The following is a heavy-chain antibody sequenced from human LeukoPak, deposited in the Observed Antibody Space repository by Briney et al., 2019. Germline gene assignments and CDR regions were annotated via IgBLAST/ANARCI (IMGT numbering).Heavy chain of an antibody. Sequence: SQTLSLTCTVSGGSISSGSYYWSWVRQPAGKGLEWIGRIYTSGSTNYNPSLKSRVTISVDTSKNQFSLKLSSVTAADTAVYYCARLCSTSCKLVGYWGQGTLVTVSS. J-gene: IGHJ4*02. V-gene: IGHV4-61*02. CDR3: ARLCSTSCKLVGY. D-gene: IGHD2-2*01. CDR1: GGSISSGSYY. CDR2: IYTSGST.